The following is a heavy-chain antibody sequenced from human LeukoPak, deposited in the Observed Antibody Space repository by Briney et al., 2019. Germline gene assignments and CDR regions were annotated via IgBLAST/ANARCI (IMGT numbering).Heavy chain of an antibody. CDR3: ARPLDYGDSNFDY. J-gene: IGHJ4*02. CDR2: MNPNNGNT. V-gene: IGHV1-8*03. CDR1: GYTFTSYD. Sequence: ASVKVSCKASGYTFTSYDINWVRQATGQGLEWMGWMNPNNGNTGYAQKFQGRVTITRNTSISTAYMELSSLRSEDTAVYYCARPLDYGDSNFDYWGQGTLVTVSS. D-gene: IGHD4-17*01.